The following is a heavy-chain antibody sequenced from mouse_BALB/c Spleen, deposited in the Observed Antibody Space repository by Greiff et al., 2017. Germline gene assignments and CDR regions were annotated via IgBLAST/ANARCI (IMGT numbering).Heavy chain of an antibody. CDR1: GYAFSSSW. CDR3: ARGGNYVEGWYFDY. D-gene: IGHD2-1*01. Sequence: QVQLQQSGPELVKPGASVKISCKASGYAFSSSWMNWVKQRPGQGLEWIGRIYPGDGDTNYNGKFKGKATLTADKSSSTAYMQLSSLTSVDSAVYFCARGGNYVEGWYFDYWGQGTTLTVSS. V-gene: IGHV1-82*01. J-gene: IGHJ2*01. CDR2: IYPGDGDT.